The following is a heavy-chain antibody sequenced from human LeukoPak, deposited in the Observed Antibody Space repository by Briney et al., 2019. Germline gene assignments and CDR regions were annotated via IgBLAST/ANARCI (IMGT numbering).Heavy chain of an antibody. D-gene: IGHD3-3*01. V-gene: IGHV3-30*02. CDR2: IRYDGSNK. J-gene: IGHJ4*02. CDR3: SRSRRGFGYFDY. CDR1: AFTFSSYG. Sequence: GGSLRLSCAASAFTFSSYGMHWVRQAPGKGLEWVAFIRYDGSNKYYADSVKGRFTISRDNSKNTLYLQMNSLRAEDTAVYYCSRSRRGFGYFDYWGQGTLVTVSS.